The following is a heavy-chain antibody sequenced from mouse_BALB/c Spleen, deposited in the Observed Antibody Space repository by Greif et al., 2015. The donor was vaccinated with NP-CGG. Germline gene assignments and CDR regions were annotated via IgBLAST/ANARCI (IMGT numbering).Heavy chain of an antibody. CDR3: VRHSTVVATRYFDV. CDR2: IRSKSNNYAT. CDR1: GFTFNTYA. D-gene: IGHD1-1*01. J-gene: IGHJ1*01. V-gene: IGHV10-1*02. Sequence: DVQLVESGGGLVQPKGSLKLSCAASGFTFNTYAMNWVRQAPGKGLEWVARIRSKSNNYATCYADSVKDRFTISRDDSQSMLYLQMNNLKTEDTAMYYCVRHSTVVATRYFDVWGAGTTVTVSS.